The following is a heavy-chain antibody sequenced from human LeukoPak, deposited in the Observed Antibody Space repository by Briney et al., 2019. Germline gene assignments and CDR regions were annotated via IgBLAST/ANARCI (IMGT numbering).Heavy chain of an antibody. CDR3: ARDLNTYYYDSSRSGSGFDY. CDR1: GGSISCYY. V-gene: IGHV4-4*07. Sequence: SETLSFTCTVSGGSISCYYWSWIRQPAGKGLEWIGRIYTSGSTNYNPSLNSLATMSVDTSKNQFSLRLSSVTAADTAVYYCARDLNTYYYDSSRSGSGFDYWGQGTLVTVSS. D-gene: IGHD3-22*01. CDR2: IYTSGST. J-gene: IGHJ4*02.